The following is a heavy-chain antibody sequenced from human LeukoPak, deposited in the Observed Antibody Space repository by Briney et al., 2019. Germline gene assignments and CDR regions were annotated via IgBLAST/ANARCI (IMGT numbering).Heavy chain of an antibody. CDR1: GFTVSSNY. D-gene: IGHD2-15*01. Sequence: GGSLRLSCVVSGFTVSSNYMSWVRQAPGKGLEWVSVLYSGGNTYHADSVKGRFTISRDTSKNTLYLQMNSLRAEDTAVYFCASRHCSGGGCYFAGADPFDYWGQGTLVTVSS. CDR2: LYSGGNT. J-gene: IGHJ4*02. CDR3: ASRHCSGGGCYFAGADPFDY. V-gene: IGHV3-53*01.